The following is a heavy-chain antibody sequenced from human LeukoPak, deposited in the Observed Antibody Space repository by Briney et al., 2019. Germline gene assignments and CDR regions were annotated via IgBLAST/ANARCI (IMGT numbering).Heavy chain of an antibody. CDR2: IWYDGSNK. Sequence: GGSLRLSCAATGFTFSTYGMHWVRQAPGKGLEWVALIWYDGSNKHYEDSVKGRFTISRDNSKNTLYLQMNSLRAEDTAVYYCARDWCGGGSCYYFDHWGQGTLVTVSS. J-gene: IGHJ4*02. CDR1: GFTFSTYG. V-gene: IGHV3-33*01. D-gene: IGHD2-15*01. CDR3: ARDWCGGGSCYYFDH.